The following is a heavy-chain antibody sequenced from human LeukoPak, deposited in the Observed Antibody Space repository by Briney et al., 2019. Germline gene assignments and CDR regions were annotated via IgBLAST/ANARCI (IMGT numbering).Heavy chain of an antibody. CDR1: GFTFSDYY. CDR3: ARAGQLPTWADY. V-gene: IGHV3-23*01. D-gene: IGHD2-2*01. J-gene: IGHJ4*02. CDR2: ISGSGGST. Sequence: GGSLRLSCAASGFTFSDYYMSWIRQAPGKGLEWVSAISGSGGSTYYADSVKGRFTISRDNSKNTLYLQMNSLRAEDTAVYYCARAGQLPTWADYWGQGTLVTVSS.